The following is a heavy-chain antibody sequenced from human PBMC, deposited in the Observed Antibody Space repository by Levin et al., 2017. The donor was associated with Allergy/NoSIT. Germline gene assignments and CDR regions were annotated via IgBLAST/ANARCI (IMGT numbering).Heavy chain of an antibody. Sequence: SLKISCAASGFTFDDYAMHWVRQAPGKGLEWVSGISWNSGSIGYADSVKGRFTISRDNAKNSLYLQMNSLRAEDTALYYCAKDGGYSYGYSGSLDYWGQGTLVTVAS. CDR1: GFTFDDYA. V-gene: IGHV3-9*01. J-gene: IGHJ4*02. CDR2: ISWNSGSI. D-gene: IGHD5-18*01. CDR3: AKDGGYSYGYSGSLDY.